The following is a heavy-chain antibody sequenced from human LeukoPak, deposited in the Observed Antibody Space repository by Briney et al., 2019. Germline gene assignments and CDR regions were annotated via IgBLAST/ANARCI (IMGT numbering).Heavy chain of an antibody. V-gene: IGHV4-39*01. CDR2: IYYSGST. D-gene: IGHD5-12*01. CDR1: GGSISSSSYY. Sequence: SETLSLTCTVSGGSISSSSYYWGWIRQPPGKGLEWIGSIYYSGSTYYNPSLKSRVTISVDTSKNQFSLKLSSVTAADTAVYYCAIHPGYSGYALKDYGDSDGWYYFDYWGQGTLVTVSS. J-gene: IGHJ4*02. CDR3: AIHPGYSGYALKDYGDSDGWYYFDY.